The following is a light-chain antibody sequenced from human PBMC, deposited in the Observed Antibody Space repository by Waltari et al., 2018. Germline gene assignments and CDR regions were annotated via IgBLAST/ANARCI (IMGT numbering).Light chain of an antibody. CDR2: RAS. V-gene: IGKV1-5*03. CDR1: QGINTW. CDR3: QQYNSYST. Sequence: QMTQSPSTLSASVGDRITITCRASQGINTWLAWYQQKPWKAPKLLIHRASTLETGVPSRFSGSGSGTEFTLTISSLQPEDFATYYCQQYNSYSTFGPGTRVDIK. J-gene: IGKJ3*01.